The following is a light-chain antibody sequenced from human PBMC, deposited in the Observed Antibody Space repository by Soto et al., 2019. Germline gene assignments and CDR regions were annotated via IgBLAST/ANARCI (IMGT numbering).Light chain of an antibody. Sequence: IQMTQSPSSLSASVGDRVTITCRASQSISSYLNWYQQKPGKAPKLLIYAASSLQSGVPSRFSGSGSGTDFTLTISSLEPEDSAVYCCQQRHMWPITFGQGTRLEIK. J-gene: IGKJ5*01. CDR2: AAS. CDR1: QSISSY. V-gene: IGKV1-39*01. CDR3: QQRHMWPIT.